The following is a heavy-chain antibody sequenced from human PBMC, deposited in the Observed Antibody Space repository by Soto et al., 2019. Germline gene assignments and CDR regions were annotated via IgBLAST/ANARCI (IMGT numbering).Heavy chain of an antibody. CDR2: ISGSGGST. CDR1: GFTFSSYA. CDR3: AKTTIFGVVTSTDAFDI. J-gene: IGHJ3*02. D-gene: IGHD3-3*01. V-gene: IGHV3-23*01. Sequence: EVQLLESGGGLVQPGGSLRLSCAASGFTFSSYAMSWVRQAPGKGLEWVSAISGSGGSTYYADSVKGRFTISRDNSKNTLYLQMNSLRAEDTAVYYCAKTTIFGVVTSTDAFDIWGQGTMVTVSS.